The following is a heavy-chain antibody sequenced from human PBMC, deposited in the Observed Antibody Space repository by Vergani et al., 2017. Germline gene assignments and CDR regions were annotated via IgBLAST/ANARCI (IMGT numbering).Heavy chain of an antibody. CDR1: GFTFSSYD. J-gene: IGHJ3*02. CDR3: AREASGSQSDAFDI. D-gene: IGHD1-26*01. V-gene: IGHV3-13*04. CDR2: IGTAGDT. Sequence: EVQLVESGGGLVQPGGSLRLSCAASGFTFSSYDMHWVRQATGKGLEWVSAIGTAGDTYYPGSVKGRFTISRENAKNSLYLQMNSLRAGDTAVYYCAREASGSQSDAFDIWGQGTMVTVSS.